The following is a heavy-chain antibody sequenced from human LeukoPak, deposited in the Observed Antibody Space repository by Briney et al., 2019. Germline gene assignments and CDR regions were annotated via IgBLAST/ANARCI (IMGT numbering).Heavy chain of an antibody. D-gene: IGHD3-10*01. Sequence: GESLKISCKGSGYSFTSYWIGWVRQMPGKGLEWMGIIYPGDSDTRYSPSFQGQVTISVDKSISTAYLQRSSLKASDTAMYYCARLTYYYGSGSYWPGYFDYWGQGTLVTVSS. CDR3: ARLTYYYGSGSYWPGYFDY. V-gene: IGHV5-51*01. CDR2: IYPGDSDT. J-gene: IGHJ4*02. CDR1: GYSFTSYW.